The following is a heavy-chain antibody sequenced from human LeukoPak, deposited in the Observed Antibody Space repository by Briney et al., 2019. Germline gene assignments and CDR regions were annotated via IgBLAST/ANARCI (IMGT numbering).Heavy chain of an antibody. J-gene: IGHJ4*02. D-gene: IGHD3-22*01. CDR3: ARVPHYYDTSGYSYFDY. V-gene: IGHV3-23*01. Sequence: GGSLRLSCAASGFTFSSNAMSWVRQAPGKGPEWLSGISASGGTRYYADSVKGWFTISKDNSKNALYLQMDSLRAEDTAVYYCARVPHYYDTSGYSYFDYWGQGSRVTVSS. CDR1: GFTFSSNA. CDR2: ISASGGTR.